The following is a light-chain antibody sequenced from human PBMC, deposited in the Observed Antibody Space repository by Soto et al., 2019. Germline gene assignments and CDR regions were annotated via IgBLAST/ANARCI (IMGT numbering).Light chain of an antibody. CDR3: MQGTHWPPT. CDR2: KVS. V-gene: IGKV2-30*02. Sequence: DVVLTQSPLSLPVTLGQPASISCRSSQSLLHSDGNTYLNWFHQRPGQSPRRLIYKVSNRDSGVPDRFSGSVSGTDFTLKISRVEAEDVGVFYCMQGTHWPPTFGQGTKVEIK. J-gene: IGKJ1*01. CDR1: QSLLHSDGNTY.